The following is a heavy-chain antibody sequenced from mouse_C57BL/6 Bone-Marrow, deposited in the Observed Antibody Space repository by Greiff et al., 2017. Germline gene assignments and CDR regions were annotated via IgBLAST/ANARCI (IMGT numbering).Heavy chain of an antibody. Sequence: VQLKESGAELARPGASVKLSCKASGYTFTSYGISWVKQRTGQGLEWIGEIYPRSGNTYYNEKFKGKATLTADKSSSTAYMELRSLTSEDSAVYFCARYDGYWYIDVWGTGTTVTVSS. J-gene: IGHJ1*03. D-gene: IGHD2-3*01. V-gene: IGHV1-81*01. CDR3: ARYDGYWYIDV. CDR2: IYPRSGNT. CDR1: GYTFTSYG.